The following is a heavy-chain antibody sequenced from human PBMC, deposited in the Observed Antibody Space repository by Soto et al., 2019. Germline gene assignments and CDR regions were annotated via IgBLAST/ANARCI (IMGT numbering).Heavy chain of an antibody. CDR2: IIPIFGTA. V-gene: IGHV1-69*13. CDR3: ARGGVAGTPGNWFDP. D-gene: IGHD6-19*01. Sequence: SVKVSCKASGGTFSSYAISWVRQAPGQGLEWMGGIIPIFGTANYAQKFQGRVTITADESTSTAYMELSSLRSEDTAVYYCARGGVAGTPGNWFDPWGQGTLVTVSS. CDR1: GGTFSSYA. J-gene: IGHJ5*02.